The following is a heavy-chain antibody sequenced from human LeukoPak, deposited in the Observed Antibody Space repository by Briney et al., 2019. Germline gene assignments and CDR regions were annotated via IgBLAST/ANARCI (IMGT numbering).Heavy chain of an antibody. CDR3: TTAPYYTTDYGDYYYYYGMDV. CDR2: IKSKTDGGTT. V-gene: IGHV3-15*01. CDR1: GFTFSNAW. J-gene: IGHJ6*02. D-gene: IGHD4-17*01. Sequence: PGGSLRLSCAAPGFTFSNAWMSWVRQAPGKGLEWVGRIKSKTDGGTTDYAAPVKGRFTISRDDSKNTLYLQMNSLKTDDPAVYYCTTAPYYTTDYGDYYYYYGMDVWGQGTTVTVSS.